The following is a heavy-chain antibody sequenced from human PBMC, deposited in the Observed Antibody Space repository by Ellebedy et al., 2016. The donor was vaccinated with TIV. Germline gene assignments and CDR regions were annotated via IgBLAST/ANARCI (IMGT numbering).Heavy chain of an antibody. Sequence: SGPTLVKPPETLTLTCTVSGFSLRNIIMGVSWFRQPPGKALEWLANIFSKDEKSYNTSLKSRLTISKETAKSQVILTMTDLDPVDTATYYCARALRYCGGDCSYLFDYWGQGTLVPVSS. CDR1: GFSLRNIIMG. J-gene: IGHJ4*02. V-gene: IGHV2-26*01. CDR3: ARALRYCGGDCSYLFDY. D-gene: IGHD2-21*02. CDR2: IFSKDEK.